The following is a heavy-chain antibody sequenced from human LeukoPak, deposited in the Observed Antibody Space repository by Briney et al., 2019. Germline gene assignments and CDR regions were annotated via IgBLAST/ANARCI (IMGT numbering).Heavy chain of an antibody. V-gene: IGHV3-66*02. CDR2: IYSGGSGGST. D-gene: IGHD3-3*01. Sequence: PGGSLRLSCAASGFTVSSNYMSWVRQAPGKGLEWVSVIYSGGSGGSTYYADSVKGRFTISRDNSKNTLYLQMNSLRVGDTAVYYCARDDFWSGYYFDYWGQGTLVTVSS. CDR3: ARDDFWSGYYFDY. J-gene: IGHJ4*02. CDR1: GFTVSSNY.